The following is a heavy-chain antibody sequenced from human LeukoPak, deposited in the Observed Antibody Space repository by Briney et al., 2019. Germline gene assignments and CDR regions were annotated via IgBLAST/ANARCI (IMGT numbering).Heavy chain of an antibody. J-gene: IGHJ4*02. V-gene: IGHV1-8*01. D-gene: IGHD6-13*01. Sequence: ASVKVSCKASGYTLPSYDINWVRQATGQGLEWMGWMNPNSGNTGYAQRFQGRVTMTRNTSISTAYMELSSLRPEDTALYYCAKEGARLGTAVSGPFDYWGQGTLVTVSS. CDR1: GYTLPSYD. CDR2: MNPNSGNT. CDR3: AKEGARLGTAVSGPFDY.